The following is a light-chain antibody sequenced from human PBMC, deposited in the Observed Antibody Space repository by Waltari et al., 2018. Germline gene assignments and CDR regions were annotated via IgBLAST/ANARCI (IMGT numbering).Light chain of an antibody. Sequence: EIVLTQSPATLSLSPGESATLSCRASQNIVTYLAWYQQKPGQAPRLLIYEAYTGASCIPARFSGSGSGTYFTLTISSVEPEDFAVYYCQQRLDWPITFGQGTRLEIK. CDR2: EAY. V-gene: IGKV3-11*01. CDR3: QQRLDWPIT. J-gene: IGKJ5*01. CDR1: QNIVTY.